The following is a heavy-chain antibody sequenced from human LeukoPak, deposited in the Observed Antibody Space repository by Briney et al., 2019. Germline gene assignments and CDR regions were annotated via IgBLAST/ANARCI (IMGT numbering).Heavy chain of an antibody. Sequence: GRSLRLSCAASGFTFSSYAMHWVRQAPGKGLEWVAVISYDGSNKYYADSVKGRFTISRDNSKNTLYLQMNSLRAEDTAVYYCARDPGGGSFDYWGQGTLVTVPS. D-gene: IGHD3-16*01. CDR1: GFTFSSYA. CDR3: ARDPGGGSFDY. J-gene: IGHJ4*02. V-gene: IGHV3-30*04. CDR2: ISYDGSNK.